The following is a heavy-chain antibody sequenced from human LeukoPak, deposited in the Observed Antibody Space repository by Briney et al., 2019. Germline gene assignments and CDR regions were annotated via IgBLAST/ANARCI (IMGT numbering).Heavy chain of an antibody. CDR2: ISTNGGGT. CDR1: GFTFSSYA. Sequence: GGSLRLSCAASGFTFSSYAMHWVRQTPGKGLEYVTAISTNGGGTYYANSVKGRFTISRDNSKNTLYLQMGSLRAKDIAVYFCARYCNGVTCYSGYDYWGQGTLVTVSS. V-gene: IGHV3-64*01. D-gene: IGHD2-15*01. J-gene: IGHJ4*02. CDR3: ARYCNGVTCYSGYDY.